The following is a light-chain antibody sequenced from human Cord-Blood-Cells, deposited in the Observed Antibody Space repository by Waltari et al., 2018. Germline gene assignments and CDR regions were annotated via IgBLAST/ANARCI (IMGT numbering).Light chain of an antibody. CDR2: WAS. CDR3: QQYYSTPQT. V-gene: IGKV4-1*01. CDR1: QSVLYSSNNKNY. Sequence: IVMTQSPDSLAVSLGERGTINCKPRQSVLYSSNNKNYLAWYQQKPGQPPKLRIYWASTRESGVPDRFSGSGSGTDFTLTISSLQAEDVAVYYCQQYYSTPQTFGQGTKVEIK. J-gene: IGKJ1*01.